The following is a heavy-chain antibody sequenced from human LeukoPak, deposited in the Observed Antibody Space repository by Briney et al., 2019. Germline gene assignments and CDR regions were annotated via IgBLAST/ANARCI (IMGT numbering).Heavy chain of an antibody. D-gene: IGHD4-17*01. CDR2: ISGSGGST. V-gene: IGHV3-23*01. CDR1: GFTFSSYA. CDR3: AILEAYGDGPKIDY. J-gene: IGHJ4*02. Sequence: GGSLRLSCAASGFTFSSYAMSWVRQAPGKGLEWVSAISGSGGSTYYADSVKGRFTISRDNSKNTLCLQMNSLRAEDTAVYYCAILEAYGDGPKIDYWGQGTLVTVSS.